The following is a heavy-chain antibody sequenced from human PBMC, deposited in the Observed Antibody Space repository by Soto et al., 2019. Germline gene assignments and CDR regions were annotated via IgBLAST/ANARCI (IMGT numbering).Heavy chain of an antibody. Sequence: QVQLVQSGAEVKKPGASVKVSCKASGYTFTSYYMHWVRQAPGQGLEWMGIINPSAGSTNYAQKFQGRVTMTRDTSTSTVYMELSSLRSEDTALYYCARARTGDFDYWGLGTLVTVSS. D-gene: IGHD7-27*01. CDR2: INPSAGST. CDR1: GYTFTSYY. V-gene: IGHV1-46*01. J-gene: IGHJ4*02. CDR3: ARARTGDFDY.